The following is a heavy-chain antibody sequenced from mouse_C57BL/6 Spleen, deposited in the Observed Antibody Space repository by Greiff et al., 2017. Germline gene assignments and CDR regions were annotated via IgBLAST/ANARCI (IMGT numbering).Heavy chain of an antibody. CDR2: ISSGSSTN. Sequence: EVKLVESGGGLVKPGGSLKLSCAASGFTFSDYGMHWVRQAPEKGLEWVAYISSGSSTNYYADTVKGRFTISRDNAKNTLFLQMTSLRSEDTAMYYCARTGTTGLYYFDYWGQGTTLTVSS. V-gene: IGHV5-17*01. CDR1: GFTFSDYG. D-gene: IGHD1-1*01. J-gene: IGHJ2*01. CDR3: ARTGTTGLYYFDY.